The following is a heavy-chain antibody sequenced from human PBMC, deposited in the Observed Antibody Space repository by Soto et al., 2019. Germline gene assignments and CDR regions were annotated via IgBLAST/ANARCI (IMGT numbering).Heavy chain of an antibody. J-gene: IGHJ4*02. D-gene: IGHD3-10*01. V-gene: IGHV3-33*01. CDR2: TWYDGSRK. CDR3: ARVASSGTYSDY. CDR1: GFTFSGHG. Sequence: GGSLRLSCAASGFTFSGHGMHWVRQAPGKGLEWVAVTWYDGSRKDYADSVKGRFTISRDNAKNTLFLQMNSLRVEDTAVYYCARVASSGTYSDYWGQGTLVTVSS.